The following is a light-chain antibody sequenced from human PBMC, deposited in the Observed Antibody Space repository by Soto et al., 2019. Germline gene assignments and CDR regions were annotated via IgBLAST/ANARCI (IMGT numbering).Light chain of an antibody. V-gene: IGKV3-20*01. CDR1: QSVTSSY. J-gene: IGKJ1*01. CDR2: GVS. CDR3: QHYGSSQWT. Sequence: EIVLTQSPGTLSLSPGERATLSCRASQSVTSSYLAWYQQKPGQAPRLLIYGVSYRVTGIPDRFSGSGSGTDFTLTISRLEPVDFAVYFCQHYGSSQWTFGQGTKVDIK.